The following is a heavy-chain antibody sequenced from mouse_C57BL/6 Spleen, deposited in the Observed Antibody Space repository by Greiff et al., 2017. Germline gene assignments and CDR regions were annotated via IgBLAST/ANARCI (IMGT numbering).Heavy chain of an antibody. D-gene: IGHD2-14*01. Sequence: EVMLVESGGGLVQPKGSLKLSCAASGFTFNTYAMHWVRQAPGKGLECVARIRSKSSNYATYYADSVKDRFTISRDDSQSMLYLQMNNLKTEDTAMYYCVRGYAHWYFDVWGTGTTVTVSS. V-gene: IGHV10-3*01. CDR1: GFTFNTYA. J-gene: IGHJ1*03. CDR3: VRGYAHWYFDV. CDR2: IRSKSSNYAT.